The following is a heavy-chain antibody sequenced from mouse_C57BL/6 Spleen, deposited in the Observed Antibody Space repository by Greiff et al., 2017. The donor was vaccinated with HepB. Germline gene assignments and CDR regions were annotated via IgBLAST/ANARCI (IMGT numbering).Heavy chain of an antibody. Sequence: VQLQESGAELARPGASVKMSCKASGYTFTSYTMHWVKQRPGQGLEWIGYINPSSGYTKYNQKFKDKATLTADKSSSTAYMQLSSLTSEDSAVYCCARDYASRNDWYFEVWGTRTTVTVSS. CDR1: GYTFTSYT. D-gene: IGHD1-1*01. V-gene: IGHV1-4*01. CDR3: ARDYASRNDWYFEV. J-gene: IGHJ1*03. CDR2: INPSSGYT.